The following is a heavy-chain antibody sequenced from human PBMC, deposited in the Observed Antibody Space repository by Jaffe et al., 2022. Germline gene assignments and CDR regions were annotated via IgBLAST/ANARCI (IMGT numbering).Heavy chain of an antibody. V-gene: IGHV4-39*01. J-gene: IGHJ5*02. Sequence: QLQLQESGPGLVKPSETLSLTCTVSGGSISSSSYYWGWIRQPPGKGLEWIGSIYYSGSTYYNPSLKSRVTISVDTSKNQFSLKLSSVTAADTAVYYCARHLQPSYYYGSGSYYNNWFDPWGQGTLVTVSS. CDR1: GGSISSSSYY. CDR3: ARHLQPSYYYGSGSYYNNWFDP. D-gene: IGHD3-10*01. CDR2: IYYSGST.